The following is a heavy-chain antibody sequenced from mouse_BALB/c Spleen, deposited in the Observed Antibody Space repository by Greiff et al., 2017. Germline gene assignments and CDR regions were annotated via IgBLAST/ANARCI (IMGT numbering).Heavy chain of an antibody. Sequence: VQLQQSGAELVRSGASVKLSCTASGFNIKDYYMHWVKQRPEQGLEWIGWIDPENGDTEYAPKFQGKATMTADTSSNTAYLQLSSLTSEDTAVYYCAREAMDYWGQGTSVTVSS. V-gene: IGHV14-4*02. CDR2: IDPENGDT. CDR1: GFNIKDYY. J-gene: IGHJ4*01. CDR3: AREAMDY.